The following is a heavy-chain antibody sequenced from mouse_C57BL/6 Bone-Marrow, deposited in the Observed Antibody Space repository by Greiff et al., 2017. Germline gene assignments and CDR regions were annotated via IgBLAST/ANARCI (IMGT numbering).Heavy chain of an antibody. CDR3: ARSGPRGRSFDY. V-gene: IGHV1-55*01. CDR1: GYTFTSYW. J-gene: IGHJ2*01. CDR2: IYPTSGRT. Sequence: QVQLQQPGAELVKPGASVKMSCKASGYTFTSYWITWVKQRPGQGLEWIGDIYPTSGRTNYNAKFKSKAILTVDTSSNTAYMQLSSLTSEDSAVLYCARSGPRGRSFDYWGQGTTLTVSS. D-gene: IGHD3-1*01.